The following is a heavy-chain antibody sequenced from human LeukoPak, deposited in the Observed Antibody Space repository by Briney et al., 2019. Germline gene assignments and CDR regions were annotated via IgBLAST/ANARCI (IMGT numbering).Heavy chain of an antibody. Sequence: GGSLRLSCAASGFTVSSNYMSRVRQAPGKGLEWVSVIYSGGSTYYADSVKGRFTISRDNSKNTLYLQMNSLRAEDTAVYYCARDRTPCGGDCYSGFDIWGQGTMVTVSS. CDR3: ARDRTPCGGDCYSGFDI. D-gene: IGHD2-21*02. J-gene: IGHJ3*02. V-gene: IGHV3-66*01. CDR1: GFTVSSNY. CDR2: IYSGGST.